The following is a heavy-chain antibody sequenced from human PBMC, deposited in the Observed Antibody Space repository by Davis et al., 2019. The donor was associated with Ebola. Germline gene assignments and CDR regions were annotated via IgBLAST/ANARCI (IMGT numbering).Heavy chain of an antibody. Sequence: AASVKVSCKASGYTFTSYGISWVRQAPGQGLEWMGWISAYNGNTNYAQKLQGRVTMTTDTSTSTAYMELRSLRSDDTAVYYCARDIVLVPAADLLGYYYYGMDVWGQGTTVTVSS. CDR1: GYTFTSYG. J-gene: IGHJ6*02. D-gene: IGHD2-2*01. V-gene: IGHV1-18*04. CDR2: ISAYNGNT. CDR3: ARDIVLVPAADLLGYYYYGMDV.